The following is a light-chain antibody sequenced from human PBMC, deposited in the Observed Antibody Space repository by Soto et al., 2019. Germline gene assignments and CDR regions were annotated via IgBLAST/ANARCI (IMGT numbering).Light chain of an antibody. CDR1: QDIGTY. V-gene: IGKV1-16*02. J-gene: IGKJ3*01. Sequence: DIQMTQSPSSLSASVGDRVTITCRASQDIGTYLVWFQQKPGKAPKSLTFAASRLQSGVPSKFSCSGYETHFTLTISNLQPEDSATYYCQHYNYFPFTFGPGTKVDIK. CDR2: AAS. CDR3: QHYNYFPFT.